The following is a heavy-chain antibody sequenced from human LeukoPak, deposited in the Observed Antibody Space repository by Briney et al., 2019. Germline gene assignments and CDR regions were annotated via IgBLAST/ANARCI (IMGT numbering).Heavy chain of an antibody. CDR3: ARGDQYQLLSVPRFDP. D-gene: IGHD2-2*01. V-gene: IGHV1-69*13. CDR1: GGTFSSYA. J-gene: IGHJ5*02. CDR2: IIPIFGTA. Sequence: APVKVSCKASGGTFSSYAISWVRQAPGQGLEWMGGIIPIFGTANYAQKFQGRVTITADESTSTAYMELSSLRSEDTAVYYCARGDQYQLLSVPRFDPWGQGTLVTVSS.